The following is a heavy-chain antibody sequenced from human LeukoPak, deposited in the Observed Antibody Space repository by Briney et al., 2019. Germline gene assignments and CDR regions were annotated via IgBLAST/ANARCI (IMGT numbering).Heavy chain of an antibody. CDR2: IYYSGST. V-gene: IGHV4-59*01. D-gene: IGHD6-13*01. J-gene: IGHJ4*02. CDR1: GGSISSYY. Sequence: SETLSLTCTVSGGSISSYYWSWIRQPPGKGLEWIGYIYYSGSTNYNPSLKSRVTISVDTSKNQFSLKLSSVTAADTAVYYCARDRIAAAGKAWYYFDYWGQGTLVTVSS. CDR3: ARDRIAAAGKAWYYFDY.